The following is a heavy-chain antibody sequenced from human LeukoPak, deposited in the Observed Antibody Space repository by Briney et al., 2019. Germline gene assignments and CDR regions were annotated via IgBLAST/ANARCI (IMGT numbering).Heavy chain of an antibody. CDR2: ISGSGGST. Sequence: PGGSLRLSCAASGFTFSSYAMSWVRQAPGKGREWVSAISGSGGSTYYADSVKGRFTISSEISKKTLYLKMKRLRAEDRAVYYCAKDPYSSGRDKSNWFDPWGQGTLVTVSS. V-gene: IGHV3-23*01. CDR3: AKDPYSSGRDKSNWFDP. D-gene: IGHD6-19*01. CDR1: GFTFSSYA. J-gene: IGHJ5*02.